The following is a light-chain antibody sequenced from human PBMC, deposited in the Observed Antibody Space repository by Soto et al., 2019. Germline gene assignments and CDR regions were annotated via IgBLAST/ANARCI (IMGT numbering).Light chain of an antibody. CDR2: KAS. CDR3: QQYNSYSWT. J-gene: IGKJ1*01. Sequence: DIQMTQSPSTLSASVGDRVTITCRASQSISSWLAWYQQKPGKAPKLLIYKASSLESGVPSRFSGSGSGTAFTLTLSSLQPDDFATYYCQQYNSYSWTVGQGTKVEIK. CDR1: QSISSW. V-gene: IGKV1-5*03.